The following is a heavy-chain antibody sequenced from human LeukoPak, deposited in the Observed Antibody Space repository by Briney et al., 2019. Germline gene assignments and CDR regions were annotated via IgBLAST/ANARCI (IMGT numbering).Heavy chain of an antibody. CDR3: ARGHYYDSSGYYHY. V-gene: IGHV1-2*02. J-gene: IGHJ4*02. CDR2: INPNSGGT. D-gene: IGHD3-22*01. CDR1: GYTFTGYY. Sequence: ASVKVSCKASGYTFTGYYMHWVRQAPGQGLEWMGWINPNSGGTNYAQKFQGRVTMTRDTSISTAYVELSRLRSDDTAVYYCARGHYYDSSGYYHYWGQGTLVTVSS.